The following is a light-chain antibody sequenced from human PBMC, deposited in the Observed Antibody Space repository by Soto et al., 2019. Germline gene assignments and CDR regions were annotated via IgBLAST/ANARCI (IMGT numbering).Light chain of an antibody. CDR1: HTISSW. V-gene: IGKV1-5*01. CDR3: QQYNSYRGT. Sequence: DIQMTQSPSTLSGSVGDRVTITCRASHTISSWLAWYQQKPGKAPKPLIYDASSLESGVPSRFSGSGSGTEFTLTISSLQPDDFATYYCQQYNSYRGTFGPGTKVDIK. CDR2: DAS. J-gene: IGKJ3*01.